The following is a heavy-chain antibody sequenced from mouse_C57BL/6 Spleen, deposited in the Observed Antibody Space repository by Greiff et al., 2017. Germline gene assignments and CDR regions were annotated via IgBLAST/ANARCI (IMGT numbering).Heavy chain of an antibody. J-gene: IGHJ4*01. V-gene: IGHV5-17*01. CDR3: ARRSDSSGYGAMDY. CDR1: GFTFSDYG. Sequence: EVQGVESGGGLVKPGGSLKLSCAASGFTFSDYGMHWVRQAPEKGLEWVAYISSGSSTIYYADTVKGRFTISRDNAKNTLFLQMTSLRSEDTAMYYCARRSDSSGYGAMDYWGQGTSVTVSS. CDR2: ISSGSSTI. D-gene: IGHD3-2*02.